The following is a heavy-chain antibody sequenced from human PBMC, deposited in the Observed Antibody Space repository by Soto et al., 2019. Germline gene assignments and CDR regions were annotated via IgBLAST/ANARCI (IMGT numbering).Heavy chain of an antibody. CDR3: ARDRSRYYYDSSGYYHYGMDV. D-gene: IGHD3-22*01. J-gene: IGHJ6*02. Sequence: ASVKVSCKASGGTFSSYAISWVRQAPGQGLEWMGGIIPIFGTANYAQKFQGRVTITADESTSTAYMELSSLRSEDTAVYYCARDRSRYYYDSSGYYHYGMDVWG. CDR2: IIPIFGTA. V-gene: IGHV1-69*13. CDR1: GGTFSSYA.